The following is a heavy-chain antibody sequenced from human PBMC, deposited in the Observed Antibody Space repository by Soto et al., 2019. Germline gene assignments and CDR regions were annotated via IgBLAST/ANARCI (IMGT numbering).Heavy chain of an antibody. CDR2: IYYSGST. CDR1: GGSISSGDYY. CDR3: ARDRRCSSTSCHLGTWFDP. J-gene: IGHJ5*02. V-gene: IGHV4-30-4*01. Sequence: SETLSLTCTVSGGSISSGDYYWSCIRQPPGKGLEWIGYIYYSGSTYYNPSLKSRVTISVDTSKNQFSLKLSSVTAADTAVYYCARDRRCSSTSCHLGTWFDPWGQGTLVTVSS. D-gene: IGHD2-2*01.